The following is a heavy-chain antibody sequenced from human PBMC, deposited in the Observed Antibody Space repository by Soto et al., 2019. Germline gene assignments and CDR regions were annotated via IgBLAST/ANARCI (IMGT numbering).Heavy chain of an antibody. D-gene: IGHD6-19*01. CDR3: ARERTVAGNDY. Sequence: QVQLVQSGAEVKKPGASVKVSCKASGYTFTSYDINWVRLATGQGLEWMGWMNPNSGNTGYAQKFQGRVTMTRNTSISTAYMELSSLRSQHMAVYYCARERTVAGNDYWGQGTLVPVSS. CDR2: MNPNSGNT. J-gene: IGHJ4*02. V-gene: IGHV1-8*01. CDR1: GYTFTSYD.